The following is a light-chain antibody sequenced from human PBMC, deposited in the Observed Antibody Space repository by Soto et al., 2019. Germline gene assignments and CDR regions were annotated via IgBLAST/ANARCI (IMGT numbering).Light chain of an antibody. CDR1: SSDVGGYDH. Sequence: QSALTQPASVSGSPGQSITISCTGTSSDVGGYDHVSWYQQHPGKAPKLIIYDVTVRPSGISPRFSGSKSDNTASLAVSGLQPEDEDDYSCSSYTNKDTLLFGGGTKLTVL. CDR2: DVT. J-gene: IGLJ3*02. V-gene: IGLV2-14*03. CDR3: SSYTNKDTLL.